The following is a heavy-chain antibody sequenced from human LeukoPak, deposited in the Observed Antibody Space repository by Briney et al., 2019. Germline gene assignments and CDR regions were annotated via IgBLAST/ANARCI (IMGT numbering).Heavy chain of an antibody. D-gene: IGHD2-15*01. J-gene: IGHJ4*02. CDR3: ARDHAVDYCVGGTCYDDY. CDR1: GYTFTGYY. CDR2: IHPNSGDT. V-gene: IGHV1-2*02. Sequence: ASGKLSCSASGYTFTGYYMHWVRQAPGHGLEWMGWIHPNSGDTRYAQKFQGRVTKTRDTSINAAYMELRRLRSDDTAVDYCARDHAVDYCVGGTCYDDYWGQGSLVTVSS.